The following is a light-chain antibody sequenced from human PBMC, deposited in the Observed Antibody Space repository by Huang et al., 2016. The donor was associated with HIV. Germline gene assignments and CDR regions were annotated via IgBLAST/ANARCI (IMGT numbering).Light chain of an antibody. J-gene: IGKJ5*01. CDR2: GAS. Sequence: EIVLTPSPGTLPLSPGERATLSCRASQSVSSSYLAWYQQKPGQAPRILIYGASSRATDIPDRFSGSVSGTDFTLTISRLEPEDFAVYYCQQDGSSPITFGQGTRLEIK. V-gene: IGKV3-20*01. CDR3: QQDGSSPIT. CDR1: QSVSSSY.